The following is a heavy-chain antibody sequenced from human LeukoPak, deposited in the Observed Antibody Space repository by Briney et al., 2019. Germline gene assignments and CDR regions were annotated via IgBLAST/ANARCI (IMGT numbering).Heavy chain of an antibody. J-gene: IGHJ5*02. CDR3: AREVLGYSSSWSQNNWFDP. Sequence: SETLSLTCTVSGGSISSNYWTWIRQPPGKGLEWIGYIYYSGITNYNPSLKSRVTISVDTSKDQFSLKLSSVTAADTAVYYCAREVLGYSSSWSQNNWFDPWGQGTLVTVSS. V-gene: IGHV4-59*01. CDR1: GGSISSNY. CDR2: IYYSGIT. D-gene: IGHD6-13*01.